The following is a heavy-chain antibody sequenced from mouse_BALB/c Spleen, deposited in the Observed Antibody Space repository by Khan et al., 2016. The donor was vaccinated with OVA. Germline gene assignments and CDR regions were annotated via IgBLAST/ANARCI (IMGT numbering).Heavy chain of an antibody. J-gene: IGHJ4*01. Sequence: QIQLVQSGPELKKPGETVKISCKASGYTFTIYGMNWVRQVPGKGLKWMGWINTYTGEPTYADDFKGRFAFSLETSASTAFLQINNLKNEDTATYFCARVGYNGTMDYWGQGTSVTVSS. V-gene: IGHV9-3-1*01. CDR1: GYTFTIYG. D-gene: IGHD2-14*01. CDR2: INTYTGEP. CDR3: ARVGYNGTMDY.